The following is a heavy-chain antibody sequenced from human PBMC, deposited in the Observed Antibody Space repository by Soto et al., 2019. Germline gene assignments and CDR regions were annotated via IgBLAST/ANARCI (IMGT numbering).Heavy chain of an antibody. CDR2: ISYDGSNK. V-gene: IGHV3-30*18. D-gene: IGHD3-10*01. CDR1: GFTFSSYG. J-gene: IGHJ6*02. CDR3: AKEYYGSGSYYPNYYDGIDV. Sequence: QVQLVESGGGVVQPGRSLRLSCAASGFTFSSYGMHWVRQAPGKGLEWVAVISYDGSNKYYADSVKGRFTISRDNSKNTLYLQMNSLRAEDTDVYYCAKEYYGSGSYYPNYYDGIDVLGQGTTVTVSS.